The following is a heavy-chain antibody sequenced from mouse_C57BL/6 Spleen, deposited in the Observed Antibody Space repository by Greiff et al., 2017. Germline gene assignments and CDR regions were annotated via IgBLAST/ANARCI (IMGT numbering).Heavy chain of an antibody. D-gene: IGHD2-5*01. Sequence: GGGLVQPKGSLKLSCAASGFTFNTYAMHWVRQAPGKGLEWVARIRSKSSNYATYYADSVKDRFTISRDDSQSMLYLQMNNLKTEDTAMYYCGREGNSNYPNYFDYWGQGTTLTVSS. CDR1: GFTFNTYA. V-gene: IGHV10-3*01. J-gene: IGHJ2*01. CDR2: IRSKSSNYAT. CDR3: GREGNSNYPNYFDY.